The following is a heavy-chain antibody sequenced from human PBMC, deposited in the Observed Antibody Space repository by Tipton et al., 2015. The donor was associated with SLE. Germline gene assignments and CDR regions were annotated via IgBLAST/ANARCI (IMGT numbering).Heavy chain of an antibody. Sequence: TLSLTCTVSGGSISSHYWSWIRQPPGKGLEWIGYIYYSGSTNYNPSLKSRVTISVDTSKNQFSLKLSSVTAADTAVYYCATTENYYGSGSYWGGWYYGMDVWGQGTTVTVSS. CDR3: ATTENYYGSGSYWGGWYYGMDV. CDR2: IYYSGST. J-gene: IGHJ6*02. CDR1: GGSISSHY. V-gene: IGHV4-59*11. D-gene: IGHD3-10*01.